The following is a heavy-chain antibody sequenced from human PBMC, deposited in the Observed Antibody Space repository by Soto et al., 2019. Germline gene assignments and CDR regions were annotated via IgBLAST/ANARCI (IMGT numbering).Heavy chain of an antibody. CDR2: ISSSGSTI. J-gene: IGHJ5*02. D-gene: IGHD5-18*01. V-gene: IGHV3-11*01. CDR1: GFTFSDYY. Sequence: GGSLRLSCAASGFTFSDYYMSWIRQAPGKGLEWVSYISSSGSTIYYADSVKGRFTISRDNAKNSLYLQMNSLRAEDTAVYYCARSGPIQRRNWFDPWGQGTLVTVSS. CDR3: ARSGPIQRRNWFDP.